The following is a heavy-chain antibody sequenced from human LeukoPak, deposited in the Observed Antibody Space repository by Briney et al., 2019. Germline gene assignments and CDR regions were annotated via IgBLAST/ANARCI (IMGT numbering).Heavy chain of an antibody. J-gene: IGHJ3*02. V-gene: IGHV5-51*01. Sequence: GESLKISCKVSGYSFSSYWIGWVRQMPGKGLEWMGIIFPGDSDTRYSPSFQGQVTISADKSINTAYLQWSNLKASDTAMYFCARLVAIPDAFDIWGQGTMVTVPS. D-gene: IGHD2-2*02. CDR2: IFPGDSDT. CDR1: GYSFSSYW. CDR3: ARLVAIPDAFDI.